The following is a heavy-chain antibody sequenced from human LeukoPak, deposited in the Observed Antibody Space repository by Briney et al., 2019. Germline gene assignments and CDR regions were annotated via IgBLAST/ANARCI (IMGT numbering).Heavy chain of an antibody. CDR1: GFTFSSYS. V-gene: IGHV3-48*02. CDR3: EARGDYENFYYYGMDV. J-gene: IGHJ6*02. D-gene: IGHD4-17*01. CDR2: ISSSSTI. Sequence: PGGSLRLSCAASGFTFSSYSMTWVRQAPGEGLEWVSYISSSSTIYYADSVKGRFTISRDNAKNSLYLQMNSLRDEDTAVYYCEARGDYENFYYYGMDVWGQGTTVTVSS.